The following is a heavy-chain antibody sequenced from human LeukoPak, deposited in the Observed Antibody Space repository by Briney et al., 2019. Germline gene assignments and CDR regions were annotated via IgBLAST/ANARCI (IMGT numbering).Heavy chain of an antibody. CDR2: IYPSVTP. V-gene: IGHV4-4*09. J-gene: IGHJ4*02. Sequence: PSETLSLTCTVSGGSISRYYWSWIRQPPGKGLEWIGFIYPSVTPKFNFSLKSRVTISIDTSKSQFSLKLSSLTASDTAVYYCARLDDRENFDYWGQGTLVTVSS. D-gene: IGHD3-22*01. CDR3: ARLDDRENFDY. CDR1: GGSISRYY.